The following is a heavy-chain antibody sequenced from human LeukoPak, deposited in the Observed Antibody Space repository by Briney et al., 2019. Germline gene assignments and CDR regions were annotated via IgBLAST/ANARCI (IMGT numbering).Heavy chain of an antibody. J-gene: IGHJ4*02. CDR2: IRAYNGKT. CDR3: ARDPTGYYDILTGYYKNPDY. V-gene: IGHV1-18*01. D-gene: IGHD3-9*01. Sequence: ASVNVSYKASGYTFTSYGISGVRQAPGHGREWRGWIRAYNGKTNYAQKLQGRVTMTTDTSTSTAYMELRNMKSDDTAVYYCARDPTGYYDILTGYYKNPDYWGQGTLVTVSS. CDR1: GYTFTSYG.